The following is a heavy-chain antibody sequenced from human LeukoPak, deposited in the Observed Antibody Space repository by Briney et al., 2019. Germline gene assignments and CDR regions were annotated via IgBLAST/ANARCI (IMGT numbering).Heavy chain of an antibody. J-gene: IGHJ4*02. CDR2: ISAYNGNT. CDR1: GYTFSSYG. D-gene: IGHD1-26*01. Sequence: ASVKVSCKASGYTFSSYGINWVRQAPGQGLEWMGWISAYNGNTKYAEKLQGRVTMTTDTSTSTAYMELRSLRSDDTAVYYCARSLYSGSYYPPDYWGQGTLVTVSS. V-gene: IGHV1-18*01. CDR3: ARSLYSGSYYPPDY.